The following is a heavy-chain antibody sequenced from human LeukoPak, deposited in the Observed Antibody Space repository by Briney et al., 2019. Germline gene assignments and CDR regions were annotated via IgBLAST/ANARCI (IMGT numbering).Heavy chain of an antibody. Sequence: GGSLRLSCAASGLTFSNAWMSWVRQAPGKGLEWVGRIKSKTDGGTTDYAAPVKGRFTISRDNSKNTLYLQMNSLRAEDTAVYYCAWSSGSALDAFDIWGQGTMVTVSS. D-gene: IGHD3-10*01. J-gene: IGHJ3*02. CDR2: IKSKTDGGTT. V-gene: IGHV3-15*01. CDR3: AWSSGSALDAFDI. CDR1: GLTFSNAW.